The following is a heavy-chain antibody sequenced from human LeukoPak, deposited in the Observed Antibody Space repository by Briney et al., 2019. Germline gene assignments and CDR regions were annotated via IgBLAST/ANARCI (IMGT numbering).Heavy chain of an antibody. CDR1: GGTFSSYA. CDR2: IIPIFGTA. Sequence: SVKVSCKASGGTFSSYAISWVRQAPGQGLEWMGRIIPIFGTANYAQKFQGRVTITTDESTSTAYMELSSLRSEDTAVYYCERGSGDLYGDYAFDIWGQGTMVTVSS. CDR3: ERGSGDLYGDYAFDI. D-gene: IGHD4-17*01. V-gene: IGHV1-69*05. J-gene: IGHJ3*02.